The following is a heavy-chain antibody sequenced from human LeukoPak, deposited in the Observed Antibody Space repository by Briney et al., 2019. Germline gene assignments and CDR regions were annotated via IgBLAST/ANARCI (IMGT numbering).Heavy chain of an antibody. CDR2: IWYDVSNK. V-gene: IGHV3-33*01. Sequence: HPARSLRLSCAASGFTFSSYGFHWVRQAPPKGLPWVADIWYDVSNKYYADSVKGRFTISRDNSKNTVSLQMSSLRAEDTAVYYCVRAYSGFSSRGFDYWGQGTLVSVSP. CDR3: VRAYSGFSSRGFDY. D-gene: IGHD5-12*01. J-gene: IGHJ4*02. CDR1: GFTFSSYG.